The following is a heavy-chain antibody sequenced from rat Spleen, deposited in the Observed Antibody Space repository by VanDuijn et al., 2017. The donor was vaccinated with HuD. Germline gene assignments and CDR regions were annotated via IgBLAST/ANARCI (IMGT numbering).Heavy chain of an antibody. Sequence: EVQLVESGGGLVQPGRSLKLSCEVSGFTFNNYDMAWIRQAPTTGLEWVATIRYGDSSGHSGTYYRGSVRGRFTISRDDAKSTLSLQMDSLRSEDTATYYCARRHYGYTDYFDYWGQGVMVTVSS. CDR3: ARRHYGYTDYFDY. V-gene: IGHV5-29*01. D-gene: IGHD1-9*01. J-gene: IGHJ2*01. CDR2: IRYGDSSGHSGT. CDR1: GFTFNNYD.